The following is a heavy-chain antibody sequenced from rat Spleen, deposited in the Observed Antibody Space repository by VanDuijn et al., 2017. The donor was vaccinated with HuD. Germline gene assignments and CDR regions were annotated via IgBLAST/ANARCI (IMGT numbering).Heavy chain of an antibody. D-gene: IGHD1-2*01. Sequence: EVQLQESGPGLVKPSQSLSLTCSVTGYSITSNYWGWIRKFPGNKMEWMGYISYSGSTSYNPSLKSRISITRDTSKNQFFLQLNSVTTEDTATYYCARYSTFTIAAPYVMDAWGQGASVTVSS. J-gene: IGHJ4*01. V-gene: IGHV3-1*01. CDR3: ARYSTFTIAAPYVMDA. CDR2: ISYSGST. CDR1: GYSITSNY.